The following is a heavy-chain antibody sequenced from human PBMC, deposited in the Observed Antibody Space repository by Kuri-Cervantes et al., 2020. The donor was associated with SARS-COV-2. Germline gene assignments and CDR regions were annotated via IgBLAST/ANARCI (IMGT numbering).Heavy chain of an antibody. J-gene: IGHJ6*02. V-gene: IGHV3-74*01. D-gene: IGHD1-26*01. CDR1: GFTFSGHW. Sequence: GESLKISCAASGFTFSGHWIHWVRQAPGKGLVWVSRINPDGGYTNNADSVKGRFTLSRDNAKNMLFLQMNSLRSEDTAVYYCARRSWEWDYYYYYSMDVWGQGTTVTVSS. CDR2: INPDGGYT. CDR3: ARRSWEWDYYYYYSMDV.